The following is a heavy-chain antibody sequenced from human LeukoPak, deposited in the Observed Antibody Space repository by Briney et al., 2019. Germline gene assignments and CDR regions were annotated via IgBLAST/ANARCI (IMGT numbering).Heavy chain of an antibody. J-gene: IGHJ4*02. Sequence: ASVKVSCKASGYTFTNYGFIWVRQAPGQGLEWTGWINPNNGNTNYAQKFQGRVTMTTDTSTRTAYMELRSLRSDDTAVYFCSREITTGNFDYWGQGTLVTVSS. CDR3: SREITTGNFDY. CDR2: INPNNGNT. D-gene: IGHD4-11*01. V-gene: IGHV1-18*01. CDR1: GYTFTNYG.